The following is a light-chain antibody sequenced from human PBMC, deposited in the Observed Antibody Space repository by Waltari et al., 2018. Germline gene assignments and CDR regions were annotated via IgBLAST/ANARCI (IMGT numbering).Light chain of an antibody. J-gene: IGKJ4*01. CDR2: RVS. CDR3: MQGTHWPPT. V-gene: IGKV2-30*02. Sequence: DVVLSQSPLSLPVTLGQPASISCTPSQSLVHSNGNTYLNWYQQRPGQSPRRLIYRVSNRDSGVPDRISGSGSGTDFTLTINRVEAEDVGVYYCMQGTHWPPTFGGGTKVEIK. CDR1: QSLVHSNGNTY.